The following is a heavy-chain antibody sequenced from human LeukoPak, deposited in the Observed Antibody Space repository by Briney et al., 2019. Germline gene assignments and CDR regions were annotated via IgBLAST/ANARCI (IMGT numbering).Heavy chain of an antibody. V-gene: IGHV4-59*01. J-gene: IGHJ4*02. CDR1: GXSISSYY. D-gene: IGHD6-13*01. CDR2: ISDSVST. Sequence: KPSETLSPTCTVSGXSISSYYWSWIRQPPGKGLEWIGYISDSVSTNYNPSLKSRVSISVDTSNNRFSLKLSSVTAADTAVYYCARGQQQLSRWGQGTLVTVSS. CDR3: ARGQQQLSR.